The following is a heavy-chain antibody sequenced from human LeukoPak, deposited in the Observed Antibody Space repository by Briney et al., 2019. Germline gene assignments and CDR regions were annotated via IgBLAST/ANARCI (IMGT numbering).Heavy chain of an antibody. D-gene: IGHD6-19*01. V-gene: IGHV4-59*08. CDR3: ARHVEQRLTPFDY. CDR2: IYYSGST. J-gene: IGHJ4*02. CDR1: GGSISSYY. Sequence: SETLSLTCTVSGGSISSYYWSWIRQPPGKGLEFIGYIYYSGSTNYNPSLKSRVTISVDTSKNQFSLKLSSVTTADTAVYYCARHVEQRLTPFDYWGQGILVTVSS.